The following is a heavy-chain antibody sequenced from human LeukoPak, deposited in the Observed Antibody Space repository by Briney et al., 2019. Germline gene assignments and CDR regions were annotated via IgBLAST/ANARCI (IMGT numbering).Heavy chain of an antibody. CDR1: GFTFSSYA. CDR3: AKGSLREWLLPDFFDY. J-gene: IGHJ4*02. Sequence: GGSLRLSCAASGFTFSSYAMSWVRQAPGKGLEWVSAISGSGGSTYYADSVKGRFTISRDNSKNTLYLQMNSLRAEDTAVYYCAKGSLREWLLPDFFDYWGQGTLVTVSS. CDR2: ISGSGGST. V-gene: IGHV3-23*01. D-gene: IGHD3-3*01.